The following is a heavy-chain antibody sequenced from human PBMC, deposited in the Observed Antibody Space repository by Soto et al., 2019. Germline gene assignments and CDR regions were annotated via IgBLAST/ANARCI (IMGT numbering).Heavy chain of an antibody. CDR1: GGSISSYS. V-gene: IGHV4-59*01. J-gene: IGHJ5*02. D-gene: IGHD3-22*01. Sequence: PSETLSLTCTVSGGSISSYSWNWIRQPPGKGLEWIGNIYYTGSTNYNPSLKSRVSISVDTSKNQFSLRLTSVTAADTAVYYCARGYYDTRGYSLDPWGQGTLVTVSS. CDR2: IYYTGST. CDR3: ARGYYDTRGYSLDP.